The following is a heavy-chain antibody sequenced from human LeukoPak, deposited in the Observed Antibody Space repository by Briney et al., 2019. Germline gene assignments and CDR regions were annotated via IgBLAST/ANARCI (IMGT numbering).Heavy chain of an antibody. V-gene: IGHV3-7*01. CDR1: GFTVSSSY. D-gene: IGHD3-3*01. J-gene: IGHJ4*02. CDR3: ARGAYYDFWSIDY. Sequence: GGSLRLSCAASGFTVSSSYMSWVRQAPGKGLEWVANIKQDGSEKYYVDSVKGRFTISRDNAKNSLYLQMNSLRAEDTAVYYCARGAYYDFWSIDYWGQGTLVTVSS. CDR2: IKQDGSEK.